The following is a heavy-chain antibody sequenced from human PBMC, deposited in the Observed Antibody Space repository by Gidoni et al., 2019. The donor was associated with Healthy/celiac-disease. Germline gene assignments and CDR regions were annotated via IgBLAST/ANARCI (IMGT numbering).Heavy chain of an antibody. Sequence: EVQLVESGGGLVQPGGSLRLSCAASGFTFRSYAMSWVRQAPGKGLEWVSAISGSGGSTYYADSVKGRFTSSRDNSKNTLYLQMNSLRAEDTAVYYCAKVERDSSGLSYWYFDLWGRGTLVTVSS. J-gene: IGHJ2*01. CDR1: GFTFRSYA. CDR3: AKVERDSSGLSYWYFDL. V-gene: IGHV3-23*04. CDR2: ISGSGGST. D-gene: IGHD3-22*01.